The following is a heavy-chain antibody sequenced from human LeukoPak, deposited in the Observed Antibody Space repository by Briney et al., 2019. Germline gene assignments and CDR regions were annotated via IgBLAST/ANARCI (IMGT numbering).Heavy chain of an antibody. Sequence: SVKVSCKASGGTFSSYAISWVRQAPGQGLEWMGGIIPIFGAANYAQKFQGRVTITADESTSTAYMELSSLRSEGTAVYYCAGGHDYDILTGAGLAPYWGQGTLVTVSS. CDR1: GGTFSSYA. J-gene: IGHJ4*02. V-gene: IGHV1-69*13. D-gene: IGHD3-9*01. CDR2: IIPIFGAA. CDR3: AGGHDYDILTGAGLAPY.